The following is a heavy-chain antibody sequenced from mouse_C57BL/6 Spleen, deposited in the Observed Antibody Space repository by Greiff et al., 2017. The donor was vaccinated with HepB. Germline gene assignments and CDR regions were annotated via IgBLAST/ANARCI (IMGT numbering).Heavy chain of an antibody. D-gene: IGHD1-1*01. CDR2: IDPNSGGT. J-gene: IGHJ4*01. CDR3: SRHYYGSSYEDAMDY. Sequence: QVQLKQPGAELVKPGASVKLSCKASGYTFTSYWMHWVKQRPGRGLEWIGRIDPNSGGTKYNEKFKSKATLTVDKPSSTAYMQLSSLTSEDSAVYYCSRHYYGSSYEDAMDYWGQGTSVTVSS. V-gene: IGHV1-72*01. CDR1: GYTFTSYW.